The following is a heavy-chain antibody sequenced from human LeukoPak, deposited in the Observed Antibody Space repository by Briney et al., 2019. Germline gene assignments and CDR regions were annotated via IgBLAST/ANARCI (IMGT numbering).Heavy chain of an antibody. CDR3: AKDDGSSTSWAFDY. J-gene: IGHJ4*02. CDR1: GFTFSSYA. V-gene: IGHV3-30-3*01. CDR2: ISYDGSNK. Sequence: GGSLRLSCAASGFTFSSYAMHWVRQAPGKGLEWVAVISYDGSNKYYADSVKGRFTISRDNSKNTLYLQMNSLRAEDTAVYYCAKDDGSSTSWAFDYWGQGTLVTVSS. D-gene: IGHD2-2*01.